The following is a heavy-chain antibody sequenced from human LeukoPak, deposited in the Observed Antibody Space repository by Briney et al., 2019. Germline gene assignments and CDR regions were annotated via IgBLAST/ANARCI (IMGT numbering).Heavy chain of an antibody. CDR3: AKDRGYGDYYEDFDY. J-gene: IGHJ4*02. CDR1: GFTVSSNY. CDR2: ISGGGGST. D-gene: IGHD4-17*01. Sequence: PGGSLRLSCAASGFTVSSNYMSWVRQAPGKGLEWVSAISGGGGSTYYADSVKGRFTISRDNSKNTLYLQMNSLRAEDTAVYYCAKDRGYGDYYEDFDYWGQGTLVTVSS. V-gene: IGHV3-23*01.